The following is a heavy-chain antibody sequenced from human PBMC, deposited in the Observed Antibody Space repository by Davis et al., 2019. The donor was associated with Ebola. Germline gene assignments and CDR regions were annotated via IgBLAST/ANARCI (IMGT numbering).Heavy chain of an antibody. CDR1: GFISSSYW. Sequence: GESLKIFCAASGFISSSYWMHWVRQAPGKGLVWVSRIKSDGSTKGYADSVKGRFTISRDNAKNTLYLQMNSLRAEDTAVYYCARKKDCGGDCYPIGHWGQGALVTVSS. D-gene: IGHD2-21*02. CDR3: ARKKDCGGDCYPIGH. J-gene: IGHJ4*02. V-gene: IGHV3-74*01. CDR2: IKSDGSTK.